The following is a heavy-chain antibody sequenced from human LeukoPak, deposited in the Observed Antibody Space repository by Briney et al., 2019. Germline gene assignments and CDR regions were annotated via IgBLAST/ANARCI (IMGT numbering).Heavy chain of an antibody. CDR2: INPSGGST. CDR3: AREGPGYDFWSGYYTGLYFDY. V-gene: IGHV1-46*01. CDR1: GYTFTSYY. D-gene: IGHD3-3*01. J-gene: IGHJ4*02. Sequence: ASVEVSCKASGYTFTSYYMHWVRQAPGQGLEWMGIINPSGGSTSYAQKFQGRVTMTRDMSTSTVYMELSSLRSEDTAVYYCAREGPGYDFWSGYYTGLYFDYWGQGTLVTVSS.